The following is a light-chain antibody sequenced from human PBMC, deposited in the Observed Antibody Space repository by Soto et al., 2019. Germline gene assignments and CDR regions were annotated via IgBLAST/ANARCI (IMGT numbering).Light chain of an antibody. V-gene: IGKV3-20*01. CDR3: QQYGYSQWT. Sequence: EVVLTKSPGTLSLAPGERVTLSCRASESVSSRYLAWYQQKAGQAPRLLIYGASSRATGIPDRFSGSGSGTEFTLTISRLEPEDFAVYFCQQYGYSQWTFGQGTKVDI. CDR2: GAS. J-gene: IGKJ1*01. CDR1: ESVSSRY.